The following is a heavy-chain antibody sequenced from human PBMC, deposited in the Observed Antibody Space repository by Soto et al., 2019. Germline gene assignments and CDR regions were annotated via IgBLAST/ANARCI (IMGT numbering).Heavy chain of an antibody. CDR3: ATWSAVISPAQDWFDP. Sequence: ASVKVSCKVSGYTLTELSMHWVRQAPGKGLEWMGGFDPEDGETIYAQKFQGGVTMTEDTSTDTAYMELSSLRSEDTAVYYCATWSAVISPAQDWFDPWGQGTLVTVSS. J-gene: IGHJ5*02. V-gene: IGHV1-24*01. CDR1: GYTLTELS. D-gene: IGHD3-3*01. CDR2: FDPEDGET.